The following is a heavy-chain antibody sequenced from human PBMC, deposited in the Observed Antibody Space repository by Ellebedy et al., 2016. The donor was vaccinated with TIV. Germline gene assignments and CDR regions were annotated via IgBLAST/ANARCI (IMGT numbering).Heavy chain of an antibody. CDR1: GYTFTSYY. D-gene: IGHD6-19*01. V-gene: IGHV1-46*01. CDR3: ARAPPVDPHMDV. CDR2: INPTAGST. Sequence: AASVKVSCKASGYTFTSYYMHWVRQAPGQGLEWMGIINPTAGSTSSAQKFQGGVTMTSDTSTRTVYMELSSLRSEDTAVYYCARAPPVDPHMDVWGQGTTVTVSS. J-gene: IGHJ6*02.